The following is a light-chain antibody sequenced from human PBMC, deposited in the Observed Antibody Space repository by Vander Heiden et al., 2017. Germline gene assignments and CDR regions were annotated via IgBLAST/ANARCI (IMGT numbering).Light chain of an antibody. CDR2: AAS. V-gene: IGKV1-27*01. J-gene: IGKJ1*01. CDR1: QGISNY. CDR3: QKYNSAPPWT. Sequence: DIQITQPPSSLSAPVGDRVTITCRASQGISNYLAWYQQKPGKVPKLLIYAASTLQSGVPSRFSGSGSGTDFTLTISSLQPEDVATYYCQKYNSAPPWTFGQGTKVEIK.